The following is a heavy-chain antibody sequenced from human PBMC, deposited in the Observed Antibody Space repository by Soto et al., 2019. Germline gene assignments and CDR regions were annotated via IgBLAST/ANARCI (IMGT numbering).Heavy chain of an antibody. CDR2: ISTSIDAT. CDR1: GFAFSNYA. V-gene: IGHV3-23*01. Sequence: AGSLGLSITASGFAFSNYAMGWVRQAPGKGLEWVSSISTSIDATYYADSVKGRFTISRDDSKNTLYLQMNSLRAEDSAVYYCAKDRTVAARNFDYWGQGTQVTVSS. D-gene: IGHD6-6*01. J-gene: IGHJ4*02. CDR3: AKDRTVAARNFDY.